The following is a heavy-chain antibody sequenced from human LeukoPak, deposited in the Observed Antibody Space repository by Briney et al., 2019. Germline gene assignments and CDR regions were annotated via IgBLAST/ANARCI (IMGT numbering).Heavy chain of an antibody. V-gene: IGHV3-48*01. CDR1: GFTFSTFD. Sequence: GGSLRLSCAASGFTFSTFDMNWVRQAPGKGLEWVSYISSGSSTIYYADSVKGRFTISRDNAKNSLYLQMNSLRAADTAVYYCARLRYYAMDVWGQGTTVIVSS. CDR2: ISSGSSTI. CDR3: ARLRYYAMDV. J-gene: IGHJ6*02.